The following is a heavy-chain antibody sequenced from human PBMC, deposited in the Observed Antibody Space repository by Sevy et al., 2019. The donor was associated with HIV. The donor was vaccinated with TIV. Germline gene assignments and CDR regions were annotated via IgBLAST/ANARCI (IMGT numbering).Heavy chain of an antibody. CDR1: GFTFSNAW. J-gene: IGHJ4*02. CDR3: TTDRTYIVVVPAAHYY. D-gene: IGHD2-2*01. V-gene: IGHV3-15*01. Sequence: GGSLRLSCAASGFTFSNAWMSWVRQAPGKGLERVGRIKSKTDGGTTDYAAPVKGRFTISRDDSKNTLYLQMNSLKTEDTAVYYCTTDRTYIVVVPAAHYYWRQGTLVTVSS. CDR2: IKSKTDGGTT.